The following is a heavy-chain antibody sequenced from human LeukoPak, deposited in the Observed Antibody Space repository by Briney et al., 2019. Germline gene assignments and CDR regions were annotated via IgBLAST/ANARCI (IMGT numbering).Heavy chain of an antibody. D-gene: IGHD3-22*01. Sequence: GGSLRLSCAASGFTFSSYSMNWVRQAPGKGLEWVSSISSSSSYIYYADSVKGRFTISRDNSKNTLYLQMNRLRAEDTAVYYCAKLPYYYDSREDAFDIWGQGTMVTVSS. CDR3: AKLPYYYDSREDAFDI. V-gene: IGHV3-21*04. J-gene: IGHJ3*02. CDR1: GFTFSSYS. CDR2: ISSSSSYI.